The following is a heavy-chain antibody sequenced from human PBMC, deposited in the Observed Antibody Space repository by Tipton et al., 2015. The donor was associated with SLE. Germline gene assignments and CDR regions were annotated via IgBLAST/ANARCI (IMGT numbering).Heavy chain of an antibody. CDR3: ARGVAGYYFYYYMDV. Sequence: TLSLTCTVSGDSMSTYYWNWIRQFPGKGLEWIGYFYYSGSANYNPSLKSRATISVDTSKNQLSLKLTSVTAADTAVYYCARGVAGYYFYYYMDVWGKGTTVTISS. CDR2: FYYSGSA. CDR1: GDSMSTYY. D-gene: IGHD3-10*01. V-gene: IGHV4-59*12. J-gene: IGHJ6*03.